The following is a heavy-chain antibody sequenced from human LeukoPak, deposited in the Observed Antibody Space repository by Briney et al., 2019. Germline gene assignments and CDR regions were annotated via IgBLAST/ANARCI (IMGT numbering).Heavy chain of an antibody. J-gene: IGHJ5*02. CDR1: GGSMNSGGDY. V-gene: IGHV4-61*02. CDR3: ARDFRP. CDR2: IYTGGST. Sequence: PSQTLSLTCTVSGGSMNSGGDYWTWIRQPAGKQLEWIGLIYTGGSTNYNPSLKSRVIISIDTSKNQFSLKLTSVTAADTAVYYCARDFRPWGQGTLVTVSS. D-gene: IGHD3-10*01.